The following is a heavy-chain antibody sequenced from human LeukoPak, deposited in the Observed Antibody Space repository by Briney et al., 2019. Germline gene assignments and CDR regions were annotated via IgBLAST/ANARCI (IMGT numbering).Heavy chain of an antibody. D-gene: IGHD1-26*01. J-gene: IGHJ4*02. CDR3: ARVSSGATTVDY. CDR2: IYHSGST. V-gene: IGHV4-4*02. CDR1: GGSISSSNW. Sequence: SETLSLTCAVSGGSISSSNWWSWVRQPPGKGLEWIGEIYHSGSTNYNPSLKSRVTISVDKSKNQFSLKLSSVTAADAAVYYCARVSSGATTVDYWGQGTLVTVSS.